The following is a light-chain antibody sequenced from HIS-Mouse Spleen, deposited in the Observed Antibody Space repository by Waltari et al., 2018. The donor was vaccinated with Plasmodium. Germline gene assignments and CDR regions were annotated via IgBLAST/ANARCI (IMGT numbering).Light chain of an antibody. CDR2: YKSDSDK. Sequence: QAVLTQPSSLSASPGASASLTCTLRSGINVATYRIYWYQQKPGSPPQYLLRYKSDSDKQQGSGVPSLFSGSKDASANAGILLISGLQSEDEADYYCMIWHSSAWVFGGGTKLTVL. J-gene: IGLJ3*02. CDR3: MIWHSSAWV. CDR1: SGINVATYR. V-gene: IGLV5-45*02.